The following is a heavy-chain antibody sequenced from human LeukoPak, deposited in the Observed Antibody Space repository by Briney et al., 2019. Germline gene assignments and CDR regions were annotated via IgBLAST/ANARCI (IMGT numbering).Heavy chain of an antibody. V-gene: IGHV1-69*06. J-gene: IGHJ3*02. CDR1: GYTFTGYY. CDR2: IIPIFGTA. Sequence: SVKVSCKASGYTFTGYYMHWVRQPPGQGLEWMGGIIPIFGTANYAQKFQGRVTITADKSTSTAYMELSSLRSEDTAVYYCARDVQDIVVVVAAVDAFDIWGQGTMVTVSS. D-gene: IGHD2-15*01. CDR3: ARDVQDIVVVVAAVDAFDI.